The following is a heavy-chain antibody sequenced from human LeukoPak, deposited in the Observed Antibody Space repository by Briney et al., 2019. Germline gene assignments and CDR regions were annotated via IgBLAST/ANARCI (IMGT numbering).Heavy chain of an antibody. J-gene: IGHJ4*02. CDR1: GGSISDYY. CDR2: IYYSGST. D-gene: IGHD4-17*01. CDR3: ARSEYYGDYDNS. Sequence: PSETLSLTCTVSGGSISDYYWSWIRQPPGKGLEWIGYIYYSGSTNYNPSLKSRVTISVDTSKNQFSLKLSSVTAADTAVYYCARSEYYGDYDNSWGQGTLVTVSS. V-gene: IGHV4-59*12.